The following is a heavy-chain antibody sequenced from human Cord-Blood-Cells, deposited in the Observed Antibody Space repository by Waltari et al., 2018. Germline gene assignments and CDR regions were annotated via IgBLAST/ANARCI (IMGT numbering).Heavy chain of an antibody. CDR3: ATVGSSRGFDAFDI. D-gene: IGHD6-13*01. Sequence: EVQLVQSGAEVKKPGATVKISCKVSGSTFPASYMHWAQQAPGKGLEWMGLVDPEDGETIYAEKFQGRVTITADTSTDTAYMELSSLRSEDTAVYYCATVGSSRGFDAFDIWGQGTMATVSS. CDR2: VDPEDGET. CDR1: GSTFPASY. V-gene: IGHV1-69-2*01. J-gene: IGHJ3*02.